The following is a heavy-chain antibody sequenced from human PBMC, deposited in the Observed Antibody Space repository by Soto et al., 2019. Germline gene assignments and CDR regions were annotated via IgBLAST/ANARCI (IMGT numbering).Heavy chain of an antibody. CDR2: ITHSGTT. V-gene: IGHV4-34*01. Sequence: SETLSLTCAVYGGSFSGYFWSWVRQPPGKGLEWIGQITHSGTTNYKPSLKSRVTISLDTSKNQFSLRLSSVTAADTAVYYCATYFYDSRGYDFDFWGQGTLVTVSS. D-gene: IGHD3-22*01. J-gene: IGHJ4*02. CDR1: GGSFSGYF. CDR3: ATYFYDSRGYDFDF.